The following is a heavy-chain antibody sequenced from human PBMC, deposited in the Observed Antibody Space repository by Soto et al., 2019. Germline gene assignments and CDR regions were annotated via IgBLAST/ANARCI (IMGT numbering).Heavy chain of an antibody. Sequence: VGSLRLSCAASGGTFSSYFIHGFRQAPGKGLEWVALISYDGRNKYYAYSVKCRFTISIDNSKNTLYLQMNSLRAEDTAVYYCAKENLTGTYYSYYGMEVWGQATTVNVS. CDR3: AKENLTGTYYSYYGMEV. V-gene: IGHV3-30*18. CDR1: GGTFSSYF. D-gene: IGHD1-7*01. J-gene: IGHJ6*02. CDR2: ISYDGRNK.